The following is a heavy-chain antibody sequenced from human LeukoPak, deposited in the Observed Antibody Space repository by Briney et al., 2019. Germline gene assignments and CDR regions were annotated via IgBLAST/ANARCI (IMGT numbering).Heavy chain of an antibody. CDR2: IYSGGST. CDR1: GFTVSSNY. V-gene: IGHV3-66*01. CDR3: ARDRGCGDCYPPANDAFDN. Sequence: GGSLRLSCAASGFTVSSNYMSWVRQAPGKGLEWVSVIYSGGSTYYADSVKGRFTISRDNSKNTLYLQMNSLRAEDTAVYYCARDRGCGDCYPPANDAFDNWGQGTMVTVSS. D-gene: IGHD2-21*02. J-gene: IGHJ3*02.